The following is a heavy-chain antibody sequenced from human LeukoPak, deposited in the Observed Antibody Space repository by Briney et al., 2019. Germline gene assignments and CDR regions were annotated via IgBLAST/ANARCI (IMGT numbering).Heavy chain of an antibody. D-gene: IGHD2/OR15-2a*01. Sequence: GASVKVSCKASGYTFASYGISWVRQAPGQGLEWMGWISGFNGNTNHAQNLQDRVTMTTDTSTSTAYMELRSLRSVDTAVYFCARVPNQYCTSRCYYTAFDIWGQGTMVTVSS. J-gene: IGHJ3*02. V-gene: IGHV1-18*01. CDR2: ISGFNGNT. CDR1: GYTFASYG. CDR3: ARVPNQYCTSRCYYTAFDI.